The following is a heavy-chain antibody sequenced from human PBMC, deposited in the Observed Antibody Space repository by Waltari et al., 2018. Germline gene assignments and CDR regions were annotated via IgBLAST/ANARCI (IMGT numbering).Heavy chain of an antibody. D-gene: IGHD2-21*02. CDR2: IYYSGSN. V-gene: IGHV4-30-4*08. CDR3: ARGGVTPPGIRYYGMDV. CDR1: GGSISSGGYY. Sequence: QVQLQESGPGLVKPSQTLSLTCTVSGGSISSGGYYWSWIRQHPGKGLEWIGYIYYSGSNYNNPSLKSRVTISVDTSKNQFSLKLSSVTAADTAVYYCARGGVTPPGIRYYGMDVWGQGTTVTVSS. J-gene: IGHJ6*02.